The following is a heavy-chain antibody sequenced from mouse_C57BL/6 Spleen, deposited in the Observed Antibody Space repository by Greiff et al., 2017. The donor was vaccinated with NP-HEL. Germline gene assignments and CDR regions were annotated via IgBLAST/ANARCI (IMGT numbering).Heavy chain of an antibody. V-gene: IGHV14-2*01. D-gene: IGHD1-1*01. J-gene: IGHJ3*01. CDR2: IDPEDGDT. CDR3: ARDYGSSAGFAY. CDR1: GFNIKDYY. Sequence: VQLQQSGAELVKPGASVKLSCTASGFNIKDYYMHWVKQRTEQGLEWIGRIDPEDGDTKYAPKFQGQVTITADTSSNTAYLQLSSLTSEDTAVYYYARDYGSSAGFAYWGQGTLVTVSA.